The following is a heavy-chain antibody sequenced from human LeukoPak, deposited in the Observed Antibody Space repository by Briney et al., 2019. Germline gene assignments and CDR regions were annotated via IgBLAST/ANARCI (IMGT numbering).Heavy chain of an antibody. CDR2: IASSTNYI. CDR1: GFTFSSFA. V-gene: IGHV3-21*01. Sequence: PGGSLRLSCAASGFTFSSFATSWVRQAPGKGLEWVSSIASSTNYIYYADSVKGRFTISSGNARNSLYLQMNSLRAEDTAVYYCVRVGYCRSSTCRNYFDYWGQGTLVTVSS. D-gene: IGHD2-2*01. CDR3: VRVGYCRSSTCRNYFDY. J-gene: IGHJ4*02.